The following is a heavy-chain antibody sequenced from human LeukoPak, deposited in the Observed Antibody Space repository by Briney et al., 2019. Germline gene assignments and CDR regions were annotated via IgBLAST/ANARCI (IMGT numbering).Heavy chain of an antibody. CDR2: INHSGST. D-gene: IGHD1-1*01. CDR1: GGSFSGYY. Sequence: SETLSLTCAVYGGSFSGYYWSWIRQPPGKGLEWIGEINHSGSTNYNPSLKSRVTISVDTSKNQFALKLSSVTAADTAVYYCARGRRNYYYYYGMDVRGKGTTVTVSS. CDR3: ARGRRNYYYYYGMDV. J-gene: IGHJ6*04. V-gene: IGHV4-34*01.